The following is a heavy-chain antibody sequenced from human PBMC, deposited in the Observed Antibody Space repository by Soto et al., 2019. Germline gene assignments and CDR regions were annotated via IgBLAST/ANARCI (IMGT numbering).Heavy chain of an antibody. CDR1: GGSISSYY. Sequence: PSETLSLTCTVSGGSISSYYWSWIRQPPGKGLEWIGYIYYSGSTNYNPSLKSRVTISVDTSKNQFSLKLSSMTAADTDVYYCARRAAAGSNWFEPWGQGTLVTVSS. CDR3: ARRAAAGSNWFEP. CDR2: IYYSGST. J-gene: IGHJ5*02. V-gene: IGHV4-59*01. D-gene: IGHD6-13*01.